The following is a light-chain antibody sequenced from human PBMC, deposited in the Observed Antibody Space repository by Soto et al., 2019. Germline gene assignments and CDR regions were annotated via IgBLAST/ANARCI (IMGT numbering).Light chain of an antibody. V-gene: IGKV1-16*02. J-gene: IGKJ5*01. CDR3: QHYNTYPIT. CDR1: QAIGNY. Sequence: DIQMTQSPSSLSAFVGARVTITCRASQAIGNYVAWFQQKPGKAPKSLIYAASTLRSGVPSKFSGSGSGTDFTLTISNLQPEDAATYYCQHYNTYPITFGQGTRLEI. CDR2: AAS.